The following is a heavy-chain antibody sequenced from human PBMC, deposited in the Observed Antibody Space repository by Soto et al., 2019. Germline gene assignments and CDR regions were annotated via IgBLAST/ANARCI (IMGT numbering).Heavy chain of an antibody. CDR2: IKQDGSEK. J-gene: IGHJ4*02. V-gene: IGHV3-7*03. CDR3: ASSDFWSGDLFDY. Sequence: EVQLVESGGGLVQPGGSLRLSCAASGFTFSSYWMSWVRQAPGKGLEWVANIKQDGSEKYYVDSVKGRFTISRDNAKNSLYLQMNSLRAEDTAVYYCASSDFWSGDLFDYWGQGTLVTVSS. D-gene: IGHD3-3*01. CDR1: GFTFSSYW.